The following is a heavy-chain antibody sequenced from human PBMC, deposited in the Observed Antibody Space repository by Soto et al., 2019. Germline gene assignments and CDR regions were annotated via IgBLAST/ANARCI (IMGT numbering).Heavy chain of an antibody. J-gene: IGHJ4*02. Sequence: TGGSLRLSCAAAGFTFGSYAMSWVRQAPGKGLEWVSAISGSGGSTYYADSVKGRFTISRDNSKNTLYLQMNSLRAEDTAVYYCAKAQRAFDYWGQGTLVTVPS. CDR1: GFTFGSYA. V-gene: IGHV3-23*01. CDR3: AKAQRAFDY. CDR2: ISGSGGST.